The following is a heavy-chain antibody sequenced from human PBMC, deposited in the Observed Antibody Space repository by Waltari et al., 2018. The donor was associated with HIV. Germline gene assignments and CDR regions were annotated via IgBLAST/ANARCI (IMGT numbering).Heavy chain of an antibody. CDR2: IYTSGST. Sequence: QVQLQESGPGLVKPSQTLSLTCPVSGGSLRSGSYYWSWIRQPAGKGLEWIGRIYTSGSTNYNPSLKSRVTISVDTSKNQFSLKLSSVTAADTAVYYCARGGSYGGYYFDYWGQGTLVTVSS. D-gene: IGHD4-17*01. CDR1: GGSLRSGSYY. J-gene: IGHJ4*02. CDR3: ARGGSYGGYYFDY. V-gene: IGHV4-61*02.